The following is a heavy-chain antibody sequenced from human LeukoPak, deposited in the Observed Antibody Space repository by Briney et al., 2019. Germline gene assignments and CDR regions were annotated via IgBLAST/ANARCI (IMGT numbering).Heavy chain of an antibody. J-gene: IGHJ5*02. V-gene: IGHV3-23*01. CDR2: LSASGGST. Sequence: GGSLRLSCAASGFTFSSYVMSWVRQAPGKGLEWVSSLSASGGSTFYADSVRGRFTISRDNSKSTLYLQMNSLRADDTAVYYCAKPITATGTSWFDPWGQGTLVTVSS. CDR3: AKPITATGTSWFDP. D-gene: IGHD6-13*01. CDR1: GFTFSSYV.